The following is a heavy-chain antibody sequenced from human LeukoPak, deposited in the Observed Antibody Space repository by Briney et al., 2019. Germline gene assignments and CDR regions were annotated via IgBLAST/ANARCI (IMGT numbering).Heavy chain of an antibody. D-gene: IGHD6-13*01. V-gene: IGHV3-30*04. CDR2: ISYDGSNK. CDR1: GFTFSNFA. Sequence: GGSLRLSCAASGFTFSNFAMTWVRQAPGKGLEWVAVISYDGSNKYYADSVKGRFTISRDKSKNTLYLQMNSLRAEDMAVYYCARGGSSWDFAFDIWGQGTMVIVSS. J-gene: IGHJ3*02. CDR3: ARGGSSWDFAFDI.